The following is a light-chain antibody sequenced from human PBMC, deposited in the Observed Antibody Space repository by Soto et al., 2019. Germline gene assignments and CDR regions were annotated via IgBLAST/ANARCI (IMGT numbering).Light chain of an antibody. CDR2: GAS. V-gene: IGKV3-15*01. CDR3: QRYNNWSPT. CDR1: QSVSSK. Sequence: EIVMTQSPATLSVSPGERATLSCRASQSVSSKLAWYQQKPGQAPRLLIYGASTRATGIPARFSGSGSGTEFTLTISSLQSENFAVYYCQRYNNWSPTFGQGTKVEIK. J-gene: IGKJ1*01.